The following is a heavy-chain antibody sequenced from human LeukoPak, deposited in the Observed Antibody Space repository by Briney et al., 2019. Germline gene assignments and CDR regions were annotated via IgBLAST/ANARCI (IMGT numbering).Heavy chain of an antibody. CDR3: ARDGGSPFWSGLTLDY. J-gene: IGHJ4*02. D-gene: IGHD3-3*01. CDR1: VFTFSSYS. CDR2: ISSSSSYI. Sequence: PGGSLRLSCAASVFTFSSYSMNGVRHAPGKGPEWVSAISSSSSYIYYADAVKGRFTISRDNANNSLYLQMNSLRAEDTAVYYCARDGGSPFWSGLTLDYWGQGTLVTVSS. V-gene: IGHV3-21*01.